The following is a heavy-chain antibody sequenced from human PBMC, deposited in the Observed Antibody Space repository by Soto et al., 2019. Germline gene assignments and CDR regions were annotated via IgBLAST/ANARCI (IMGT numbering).Heavy chain of an antibody. D-gene: IGHD1-1*01. V-gene: IGHV1-18*01. J-gene: IGHJ6*03. CDR3: AIQTGTHYYYYMGV. CDR2: ISAYNGNT. CDR1: GYTFTSYG. Sequence: ASVKVSCKASGYTFTSYGISWVRQAPGQGLEWMGWISAYNGNTNYAQKLQCRVTMTTDTSTSTAYMELRSLRSDDTAVFYWAIQTGTHYYYYMGVWGKGTTVTVAS.